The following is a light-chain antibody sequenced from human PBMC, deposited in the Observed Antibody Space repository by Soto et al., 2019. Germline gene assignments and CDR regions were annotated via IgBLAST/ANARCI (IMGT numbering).Light chain of an antibody. CDR2: DAS. CDR3: QQYNSYSGM. J-gene: IGKJ1*01. V-gene: IGKV1-5*01. Sequence: DIQMTQPPSTLSASVGDRVTVTCRASQTIGSWLAWYQQKPGRAPKLLIFDASSLESGVPSRFSGNGSGTEFTLTISGLQPDDFASYYCQQYNSYSGMFGQGTKVDIK. CDR1: QTIGSW.